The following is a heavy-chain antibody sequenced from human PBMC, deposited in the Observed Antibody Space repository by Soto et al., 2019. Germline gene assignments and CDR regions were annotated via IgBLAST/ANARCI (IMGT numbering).Heavy chain of an antibody. J-gene: IGHJ6*02. CDR2: INPSGGST. D-gene: IGHD6-13*01. CDR3: ARAPWQQQLYYGMDV. V-gene: IGHV1-46*01. Sequence: ASLKFCCKTSGYTFTSYYRHWVRQAPGQGLEWMGIINPSGGSTSYAQKFQGRVTMTRDTSTSTVYMELISLRSEDTAVYYCARAPWQQQLYYGMDVWGQGTTVTVSS. CDR1: GYTFTSYY.